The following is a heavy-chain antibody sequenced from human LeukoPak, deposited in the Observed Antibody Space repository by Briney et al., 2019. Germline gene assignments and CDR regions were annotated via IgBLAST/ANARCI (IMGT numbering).Heavy chain of an antibody. CDR3: ATHSLAYCGGDCYSPGPFDY. D-gene: IGHD2-21*02. Sequence: GGSLRLSCAASGFTFSSYDMHWVRQATGKGLEWVSAIGTAGDTYYPGSVKGRFTISRENAKNSLYLQMNSLRAEDTAVYYCATHSLAYCGGDCYSPGPFDYWGQGTLVTVSS. CDR2: IGTAGDT. V-gene: IGHV3-13*01. J-gene: IGHJ4*02. CDR1: GFTFSSYD.